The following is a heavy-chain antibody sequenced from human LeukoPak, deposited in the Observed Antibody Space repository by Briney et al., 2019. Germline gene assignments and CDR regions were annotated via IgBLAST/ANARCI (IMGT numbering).Heavy chain of an antibody. CDR2: IDGGGGRT. V-gene: IGHV3-23*01. CDR3: ARSPAHDYNHYFDY. CDR1: GFAFSSYA. D-gene: IGHD5-24*01. Sequence: GGSLRLSCTASGFAFSSYAMSWVRQAPGVGLEWVSAIDGGGGRTWHADSVRGRFTISRDNSKNTLFMQMNSLRAEDTAVYYCARSPAHDYNHYFDYWGQGTLVTVSA. J-gene: IGHJ4*02.